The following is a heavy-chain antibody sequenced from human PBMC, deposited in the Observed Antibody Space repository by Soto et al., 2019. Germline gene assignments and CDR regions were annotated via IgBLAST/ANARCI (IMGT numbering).Heavy chain of an antibody. CDR1: GYTFTSYA. Sequence: ASVKVSCKASGYTFTSYAMHWVRQAPGQRLEWMGWITPFNGDTSYAQKFQGRVTMTTDTSTSTVFMELRSLRFDDTAVYYCARVRVVVGATIDSWGQGTLVTVSS. V-gene: IGHV1-3*01. CDR3: ARVRVVVGATIDS. J-gene: IGHJ4*02. D-gene: IGHD2-15*01. CDR2: ITPFNGDT.